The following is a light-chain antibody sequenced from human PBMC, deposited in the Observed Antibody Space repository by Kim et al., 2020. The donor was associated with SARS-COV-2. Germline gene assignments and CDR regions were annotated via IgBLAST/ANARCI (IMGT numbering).Light chain of an antibody. CDR1: QSINSY. Sequence: PPGERVPRSCRTSQSINSYLAWYQQKPGQTPRLLSYETSKRATGIPARFSGSGSGTDFTLTISALESEDFALYYCHQRSSWPQLTFGQGTRLEIK. V-gene: IGKV3-11*01. CDR3: HQRSSWPQLT. CDR2: ETS. J-gene: IGKJ5*01.